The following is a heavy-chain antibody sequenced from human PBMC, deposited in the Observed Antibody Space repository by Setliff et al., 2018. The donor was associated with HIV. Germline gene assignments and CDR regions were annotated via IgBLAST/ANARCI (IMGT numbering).Heavy chain of an antibody. CDR1: GFAFHSHS. D-gene: IGHD4-17*01. CDR2: ISSSSYTI. Sequence: PGGSLRLSCAASGFAFHSHSMTWVRQAPGKGLEWVAYISSSSYTIYYRDSVKGRFTISRDNAQDSLYLQMSSLRAEDTATYYCARDARYGDRYHYYYMGDWGQGTTVTVSS. J-gene: IGHJ6*03. CDR3: ARDARYGDRYHYYYMGD. V-gene: IGHV3-48*01.